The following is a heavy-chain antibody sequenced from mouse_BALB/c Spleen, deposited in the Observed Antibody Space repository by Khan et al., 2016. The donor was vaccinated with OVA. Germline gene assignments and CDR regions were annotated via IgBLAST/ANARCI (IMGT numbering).Heavy chain of an antibody. Sequence: QIQLVQSGPELKKPGETVQISCKASGFTFTNYGMNWVKQAPGKGLKWMGWINTYTGEPTFADDFKGRFAFSLDTSASTAYLQINSLNNEDTAKYFCARVGYNGTMDCWGQGTSVTVSS. CDR1: GFTFTNYG. CDR3: ARVGYNGTMDC. CDR2: INTYTGEP. V-gene: IGHV9-3-1*01. J-gene: IGHJ4*01. D-gene: IGHD1-1*02.